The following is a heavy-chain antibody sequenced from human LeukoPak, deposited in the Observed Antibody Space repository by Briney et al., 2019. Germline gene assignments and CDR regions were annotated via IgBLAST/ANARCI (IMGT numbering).Heavy chain of an antibody. CDR2: ISGSGGST. Sequence: GGSLRLSCAASGFTFSSYAMSWVRQAPGKGLEWVSAISGSGGSTYYADSVKGRFTISRDNSKNTLYLQMNSLRAEDTAVYYCAKDYYYDSSGPYPSNWFDPWGQGTLVTVSS. V-gene: IGHV3-23*01. CDR1: GFTFSSYA. CDR3: AKDYYYDSSGPYPSNWFDP. D-gene: IGHD3-22*01. J-gene: IGHJ5*02.